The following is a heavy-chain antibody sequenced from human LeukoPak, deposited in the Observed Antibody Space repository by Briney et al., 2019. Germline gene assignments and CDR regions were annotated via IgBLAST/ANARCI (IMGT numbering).Heavy chain of an antibody. Sequence: PGGSLRLSCAASGFTFSSYGMSWVRQAPGKGLEWVSAISGSGGSTYYADSVKGRFTISRDNSKNTLYLQMNSLRAEDTAVYYCAKDYDILTGYYQRAYFQHWGQGTLVTVSS. CDR2: ISGSGGST. CDR1: GFTFSSYG. CDR3: AKDYDILTGYYQRAYFQH. J-gene: IGHJ1*01. D-gene: IGHD3-9*01. V-gene: IGHV3-23*01.